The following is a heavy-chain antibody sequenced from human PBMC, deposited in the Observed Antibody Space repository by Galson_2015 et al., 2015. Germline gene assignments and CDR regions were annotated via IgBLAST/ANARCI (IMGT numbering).Heavy chain of an antibody. CDR1: GFTVSNAW. CDR3: TTGMVGATNDAFDI. Sequence: SLRLSCAASGFTVSNAWMNWVRQAPGKGLEWVGRIKSKTDGGTTDYAAPVKGGFTISGDDSKSTLYLQMNSLKTEDTAVYYCTTGMVGATNDAFDIWGQGTMVTVSS. CDR2: IKSKTDGGTT. D-gene: IGHD1-26*01. V-gene: IGHV3-15*01. J-gene: IGHJ3*02.